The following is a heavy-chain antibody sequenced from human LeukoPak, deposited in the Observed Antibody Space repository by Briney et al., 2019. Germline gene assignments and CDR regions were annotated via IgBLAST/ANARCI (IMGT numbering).Heavy chain of an antibody. CDR2: IYHRGDT. CDR1: GYSIGSGDYY. D-gene: IGHD2/OR15-2a*01. V-gene: IGHV4-39*01. Sequence: SETQSLNCTVSGYSIGSGDYYWVWVRQAPGKGLEWIGSIYHRGDTYYNPSLKSRVTASVDPPRNQLALNLRSATAADTAVYYCARHASAYTSTTRSFDYWGQGTLVAVSS. J-gene: IGHJ4*02. CDR3: ARHASAYTSTTRSFDY.